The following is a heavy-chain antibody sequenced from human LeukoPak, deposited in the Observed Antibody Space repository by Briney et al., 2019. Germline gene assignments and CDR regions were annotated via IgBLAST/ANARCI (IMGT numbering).Heavy chain of an antibody. Sequence: PGGSLRLSCAASGFTFSTYAMSWVRQAPGKGLEWVSIISGSGDNTYYADSVKGRFVISRDNSKNTLYLQMNSLRAEDTAVYYCARTYYGSSRYYFDYWGQGTLVTVSS. CDR2: ISGSGDNT. V-gene: IGHV3-23*01. D-gene: IGHD3-10*01. J-gene: IGHJ4*02. CDR3: ARTYYGSSRYYFDY. CDR1: GFTFSTYA.